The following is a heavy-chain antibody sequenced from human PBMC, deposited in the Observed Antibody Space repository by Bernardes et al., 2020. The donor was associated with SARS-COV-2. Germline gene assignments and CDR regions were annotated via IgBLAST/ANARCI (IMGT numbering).Heavy chain of an antibody. V-gene: IGHV4-39*01. J-gene: IGHJ5*02. CDR1: GGSMTSSSISY. CDR3: ARHYWNYASRQNWMDP. D-gene: IGHD1-7*01. CDR2: IYYTGDA. Sequence: SETLSLTCTVSGGSMTSSSISYWGWIRQPPGKGLEWVGNIYYTGDAYYNPSLKSRVTISVDTSKTQFSLKLTSVTAADTAVYFCARHYWNYASRQNWMDPWGQGILVTVSS.